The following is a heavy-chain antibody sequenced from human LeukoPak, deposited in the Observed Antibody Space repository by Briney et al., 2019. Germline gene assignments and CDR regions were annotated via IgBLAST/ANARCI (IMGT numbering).Heavy chain of an antibody. Sequence: SVKVSCKASGCTSSSYAISWVRQAPGQGIEWMGWIIPIFGTANYAQKFQGRVTITTDESTSTAYMELSSLRSEDTAVYYCARSGIVGAKYYFDYWGQGTLVTVSS. CDR2: IIPIFGTA. CDR3: ARSGIVGAKYYFDY. J-gene: IGHJ4*02. CDR1: GCTSSSYA. V-gene: IGHV1-69*05. D-gene: IGHD1-26*01.